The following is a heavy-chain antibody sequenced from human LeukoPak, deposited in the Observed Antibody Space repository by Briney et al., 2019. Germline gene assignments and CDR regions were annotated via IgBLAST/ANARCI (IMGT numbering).Heavy chain of an antibody. D-gene: IGHD7-27*01. CDR3: AREDWGPTDAFDI. CDR2: INPNSGGT. Sequence: ASVKVSCKASGYTFTGYYMHWVRQAPGQGLEWMGWINPNSGGTNYAQKFQGRVIMTRDTSISTAYMELSRLRSDDTAVYYCAREDWGPTDAFDIWGQGTMVTVSS. CDR1: GYTFTGYY. J-gene: IGHJ3*02. V-gene: IGHV1-2*02.